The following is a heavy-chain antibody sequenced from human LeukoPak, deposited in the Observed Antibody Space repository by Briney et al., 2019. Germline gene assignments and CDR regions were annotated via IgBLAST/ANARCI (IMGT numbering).Heavy chain of an antibody. Sequence: GESLKISCKGSGYSFTSYWIGWVRQMPGKGLEWMGIIYPGDSDTRYSPSFQGQVTISADKSISTAYLQWSSLKASDTAMYYCARHPNIVVVVAATLTGFDPWGQGTLVTVSS. CDR1: GYSFTSYW. V-gene: IGHV5-51*01. D-gene: IGHD2-15*01. J-gene: IGHJ5*02. CDR2: IYPGDSDT. CDR3: ARHPNIVVVVAATLTGFDP.